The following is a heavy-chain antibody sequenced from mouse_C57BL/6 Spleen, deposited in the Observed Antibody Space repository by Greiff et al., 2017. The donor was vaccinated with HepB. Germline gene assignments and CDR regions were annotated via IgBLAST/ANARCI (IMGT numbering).Heavy chain of an antibody. CDR3: ASPYDYDEERAWFAY. D-gene: IGHD2-4*01. CDR2: ISSGSSTI. J-gene: IGHJ3*01. CDR1: GFTFSDYG. V-gene: IGHV5-17*01. Sequence: EVMLVESGGGLVKPGGSLKLSCAASGFTFSDYGMHWVRQAPEKGLEWVAYISSGSSTIYYADTVKGRFTISRDNAKNTLFLQMTSLRSEDTAMYYCASPYDYDEERAWFAYWGQGTLVTVSA.